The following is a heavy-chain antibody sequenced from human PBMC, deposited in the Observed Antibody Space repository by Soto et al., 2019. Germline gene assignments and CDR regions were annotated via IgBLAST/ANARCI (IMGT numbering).Heavy chain of an antibody. Sequence: QVQLQESGPGLVKPSQTLSLTCTVSGDSISGTYYWSWIRHLPGKGLEWITYSYYSGKTYYNPSLKXXLXIXXDTSKNQSSLKLSSVTAADTAMYYCAGDAGYYFDYWGQGTLVTFSS. CDR2: SYYSGKT. J-gene: IGHJ4*02. CDR3: AGDAGYYFDY. CDR1: GDSISGTYY. V-gene: IGHV4-31*01. D-gene: IGHD6-13*01.